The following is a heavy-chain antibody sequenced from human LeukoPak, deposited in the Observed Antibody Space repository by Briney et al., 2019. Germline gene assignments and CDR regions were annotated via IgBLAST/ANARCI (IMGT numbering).Heavy chain of an antibody. V-gene: IGHV4-59*01. Sequence: SETLSLTCTVSDGSINNYYWTWIRQPPGKGLEWIGCIHYSGSTNYNPSLKSRVTISADTSKNQFSLKLNSLTTADTAVYYCTRGAGWLIDYWGQGILVTVSS. CDR1: DGSINNYY. J-gene: IGHJ4*02. CDR3: TRGAGWLIDY. CDR2: IHYSGST. D-gene: IGHD3-16*01.